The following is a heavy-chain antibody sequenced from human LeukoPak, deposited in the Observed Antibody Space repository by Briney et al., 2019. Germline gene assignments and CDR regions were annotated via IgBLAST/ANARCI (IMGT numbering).Heavy chain of an antibody. Sequence: GASLRLSCAASGFTFSNYAMSWVRQAPGKGLEWVSAIGGSGSRTYYADSVRGRFTISRDNSKNTLYLQMNSLRAEDTALYYCAKGKGLAVAGTAGFDYWGQGTLATVSS. CDR2: IGGSGSRT. V-gene: IGHV3-23*01. J-gene: IGHJ4*02. CDR1: GFTFSNYA. CDR3: AKGKGLAVAGTAGFDY. D-gene: IGHD6-19*01.